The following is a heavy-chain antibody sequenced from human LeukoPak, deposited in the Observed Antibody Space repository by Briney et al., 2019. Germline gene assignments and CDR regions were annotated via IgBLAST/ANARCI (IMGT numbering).Heavy chain of an antibody. CDR2: IQFDGSNK. Sequence: GGSLRLSCAASGFTFSSYAMHWVRQAPGKGLEWVAFIQFDGSNKYYADSVKGRFTISRDNAKNSLYLQMNSLRAEDTAVYYCTREQDREAAATVIGDSWGQGTLVTVSS. D-gene: IGHD2-15*01. V-gene: IGHV3-30*02. J-gene: IGHJ4*02. CDR3: TREQDREAAATVIGDS. CDR1: GFTFSSYA.